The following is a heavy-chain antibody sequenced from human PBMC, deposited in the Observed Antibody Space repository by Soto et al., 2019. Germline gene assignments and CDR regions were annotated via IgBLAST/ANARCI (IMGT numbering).Heavy chain of an antibody. D-gene: IGHD3-22*01. CDR1: GGTFSSYA. CDR2: IIPIFGTA. J-gene: IGHJ4*02. CDR3: ARPHWYYYDSSGYYYDY. Sequence: VQLVQSGAEVKKPGSSVKVSCKASGGTFSSYAISWVRQAPGQGLEWMGGIIPIFGTANYAQKFQGRVTITEDESTSTAYMELSSLRSEDTAVYYCARPHWYYYDSSGYYYDYWGQGTLVTVSS. V-gene: IGHV1-69*01.